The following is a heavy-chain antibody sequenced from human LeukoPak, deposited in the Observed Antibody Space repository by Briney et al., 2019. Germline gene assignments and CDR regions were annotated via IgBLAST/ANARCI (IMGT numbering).Heavy chain of an antibody. Sequence: GGSLRLSCAASGWTFSDYSMNWVRQAPGKGLEWVSFISSSRSTIYYADSVKGRSTISRDNAKNSLYLQMNSLRDDDTAVYYCARLTYYSDIDIWGQGTMVTVSS. CDR2: ISSSRSTI. J-gene: IGHJ3*02. CDR3: ARLTYYSDIDI. V-gene: IGHV3-48*02. CDR1: GWTFSDYS. D-gene: IGHD3-22*01.